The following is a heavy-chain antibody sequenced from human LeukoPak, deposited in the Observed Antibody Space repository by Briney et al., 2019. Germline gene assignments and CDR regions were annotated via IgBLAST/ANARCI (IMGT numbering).Heavy chain of an antibody. CDR3: ARGYDILTGPTLQYYYYGMDV. D-gene: IGHD3-9*01. Sequence: ASVKVSCKASGYTFTSYYMHCVRQAPGQGLEWMGIINPSGGSTGYAQKFHGRVTMTRDTSTSTVYMELSSLRSEDTAVYYCARGYDILTGPTLQYYYYGMDVWGQATTATVSS. J-gene: IGHJ6*02. CDR1: GYTFTSYY. CDR2: INPSGGST. V-gene: IGHV1-46*01.